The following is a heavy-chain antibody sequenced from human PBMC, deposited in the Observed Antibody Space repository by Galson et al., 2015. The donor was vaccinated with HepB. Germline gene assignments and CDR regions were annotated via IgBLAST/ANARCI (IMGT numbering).Heavy chain of an antibody. V-gene: IGHV3-30*18. Sequence: SLRLSCAVSGLTFSDYDMHWVRQAPGKGLEWVALISSNGGAQYYGDSVKGRFTVSRDNSDNTLYLQMSGLRPEDTAVYYCAKDISITSGWYDGLDHWGQGTLVTVSS. J-gene: IGHJ4*02. D-gene: IGHD6-19*01. CDR1: GLTFSDYD. CDR2: ISSNGGAQ. CDR3: AKDISITSGWYDGLDH.